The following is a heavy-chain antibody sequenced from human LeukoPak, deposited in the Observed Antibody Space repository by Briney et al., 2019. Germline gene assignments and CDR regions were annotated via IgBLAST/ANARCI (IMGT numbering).Heavy chain of an antibody. D-gene: IGHD3-22*01. CDR2: IYYSWST. J-gene: IGHJ3*02. Sequence: SETLSLTCTVSGGSISSSSYYWGWIRQPPGKGLEWIGSIYYSWSTYYNPSLKSRVTISVDTSKNQFSLKLSSVTAADTAVYYCARHTCYYDSSGYYYCRGAFDIWGQGTMVTVSS. CDR3: ARHTCYYDSSGYYYCRGAFDI. CDR1: GGSISSSSYY. V-gene: IGHV4-39*01.